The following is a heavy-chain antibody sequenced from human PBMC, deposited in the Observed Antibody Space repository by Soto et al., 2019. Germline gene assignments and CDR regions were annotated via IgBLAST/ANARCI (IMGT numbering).Heavy chain of an antibody. D-gene: IGHD6-13*01. CDR2: IKQDGSEK. CDR3: ARASYYSSWYDAFDI. V-gene: IGHV3-7*01. Sequence: GGSLRLSCAASGFTFSSYWMSWVRQAPGKGLEWVANIKQDGSEKYYVDSVKGRFTISRDNAKNSLYLQMNSLRAEDTAVYYCARASYYSSWYDAFDIWGQGTMVTVSS. J-gene: IGHJ3*02. CDR1: GFTFSSYW.